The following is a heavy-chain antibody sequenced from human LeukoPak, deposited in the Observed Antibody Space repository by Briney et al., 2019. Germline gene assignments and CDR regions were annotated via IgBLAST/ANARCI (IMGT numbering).Heavy chain of an antibody. D-gene: IGHD6-19*01. V-gene: IGHV3-11*01. J-gene: IGHJ5*02. CDR2: ISSSGSTI. CDR3: ARELAVAGTGWFDP. CDR1: GFTFSDYY. Sequence: GGPLRLSCAASGFTFSDYYMSWIRQAPGKGLEWVSYISSSGSTIYYADSVKGRFTISRDNAKNSLYLQMNSLRAEDTAVYYCARELAVAGTGWFDPWGQGTLVTVSS.